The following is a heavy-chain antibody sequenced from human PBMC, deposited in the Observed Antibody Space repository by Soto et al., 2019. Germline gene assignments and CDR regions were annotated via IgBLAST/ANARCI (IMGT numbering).Heavy chain of an antibody. CDR3: ARGIYSSSTRWFDP. CDR2: IYYSGST. D-gene: IGHD6-6*01. CDR1: DGSISSYY. J-gene: IGHJ5*02. V-gene: IGHV4-59*01. Sequence: PTETLSLTCTVADGSISSYYWSWIRQPPGKGLEWIGYIYYSGSTNYIPSLKSRVTISVDTSKNQFSLKLSSVTAANTAVYHCARGIYSSSTRWFDPWGQGTLVTVSS.